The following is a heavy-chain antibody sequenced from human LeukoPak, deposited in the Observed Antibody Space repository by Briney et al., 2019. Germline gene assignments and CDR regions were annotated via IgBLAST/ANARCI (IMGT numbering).Heavy chain of an antibody. CDR2: ISRNSDV. D-gene: IGHD5-12*01. J-gene: IGHJ4*02. Sequence: PGGSLRLSCVVSGFSFSNFEMKLVRRAPGKGLEWVSYISRNSDVHYADSVKGRFTISRDNARDSLYLQMNSLRAEDTAVYYCARSLSGYITDPFFDQWGQGVLVTVSS. V-gene: IGHV3-48*03. CDR1: GFSFSNFE. CDR3: ARSLSGYITDPFFDQ.